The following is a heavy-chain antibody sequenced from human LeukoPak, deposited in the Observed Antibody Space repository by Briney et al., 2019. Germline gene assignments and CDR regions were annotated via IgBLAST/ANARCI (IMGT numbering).Heavy chain of an antibody. CDR3: AREYQLLPLARGIAEGPFDY. CDR2: ISYDGSNK. J-gene: IGHJ4*02. V-gene: IGHV3-30-3*01. CDR1: GFTFSSYA. D-gene: IGHD2-2*01. Sequence: PGRSLRLSCAASGFTFSSYAMHWVRQAPGKGLEWVAVISYDGSNKYYADSVKGRFTISRDNSKNTLYLQMNSLRAEDTAVYYCAREYQLLPLARGIAEGPFDYWGQGTLVTVSS.